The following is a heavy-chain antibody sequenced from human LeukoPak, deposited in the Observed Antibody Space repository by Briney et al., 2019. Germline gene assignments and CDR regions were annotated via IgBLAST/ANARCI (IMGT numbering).Heavy chain of an antibody. CDR3: ARRVGATGWFDP. Sequence: GESLKISCKGSGYSFTSYWISWVRQMPGKGLEWMGWIDPSDSYTNYSPSFQGHVTISADKSISTAYLRWSSLKASDTAMYYCARRVGATGWFDPWGQGTLVTVSS. CDR1: GYSFTSYW. V-gene: IGHV5-10-1*01. D-gene: IGHD1-26*01. J-gene: IGHJ5*02. CDR2: IDPSDSYT.